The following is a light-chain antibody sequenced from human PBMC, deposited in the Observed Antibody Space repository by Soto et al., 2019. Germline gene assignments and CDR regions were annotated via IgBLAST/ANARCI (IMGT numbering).Light chain of an antibody. V-gene: IGLV2-18*02. J-gene: IGLJ1*01. CDR2: EVS. Sequence: LNQPPSVSGSTGQSVAISCTGTSSDVGSYNRVSWYQQPPGTAPKLMIYEVSNRPSGVPDRFSGSKSGNTASLTISRLQAEDEADYYCSSFTSSSTYVFGTGTQLTVL. CDR3: SSFTSSSTYV. CDR1: SSDVGSYNR.